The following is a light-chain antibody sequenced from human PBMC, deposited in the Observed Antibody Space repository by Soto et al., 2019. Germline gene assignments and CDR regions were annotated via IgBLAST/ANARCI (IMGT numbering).Light chain of an antibody. J-gene: IGKJ1*01. Sequence: NVLTQSPDPLSLSPGERATLSSRAIQCVSSSYLAWYQQTPGQAPRLLIYGTSNRATGIPDRFSGSGSGTDFTLTISRLEPEDFAVYYCQQDGNSRWTFGQRTNVDIK. CDR1: QCVSSSY. CDR3: QQDGNSRWT. CDR2: GTS. V-gene: IGKV3-20*01.